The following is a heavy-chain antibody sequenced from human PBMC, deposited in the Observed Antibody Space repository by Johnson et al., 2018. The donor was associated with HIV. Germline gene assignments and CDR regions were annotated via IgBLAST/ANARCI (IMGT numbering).Heavy chain of an antibody. D-gene: IGHD6-19*01. Sequence: QVLLVESGGGLVQPGRSLRLSCAASRFTFSSFAMHWVRQAPGKGLEWVAVISYDASNKYYADSVKGRFTISRDDSKNTLYLQMNSLKTEDTAVYYCTTDLQWLVRDGAFDIWGQGTMVTVSS. V-gene: IGHV3-30*04. CDR2: ISYDASNK. CDR3: TTDLQWLVRDGAFDI. J-gene: IGHJ3*02. CDR1: RFTFSSFA.